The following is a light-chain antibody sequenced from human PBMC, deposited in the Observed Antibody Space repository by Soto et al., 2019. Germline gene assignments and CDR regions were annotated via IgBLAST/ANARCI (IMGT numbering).Light chain of an antibody. V-gene: IGLV2-14*03. Sequence: QSALTQPASVSGSPGQSITISCTGTSSDVGGYNYVSWSQQHPGKAPKLLISEVSNRPSGVSNRFSGSKSGNTASLTISGLQADDEADYYCSSYTASSTLLFXTGTKVTAL. J-gene: IGLJ1*01. CDR2: EVS. CDR3: SSYTASSTLL. CDR1: SSDVGGYNY.